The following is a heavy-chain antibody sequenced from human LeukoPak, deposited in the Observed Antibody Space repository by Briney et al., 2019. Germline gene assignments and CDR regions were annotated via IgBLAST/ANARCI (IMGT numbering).Heavy chain of an antibody. J-gene: IGHJ4*02. V-gene: IGHV3-15*01. D-gene: IGHD2-2*02. Sequence: GGSLRLSCAASGFTFSSYGMHWVRQAPGKGLEWVGRIKSKTDGGTTDYAAPVKGRFTISRDDSKNTLYLQMNSLKTEDTAVYYCTTDSLKYCSSTSCYTGGVDYWGQGTLVTVSS. CDR3: TTDSLKYCSSTSCYTGGVDY. CDR1: GFTFSSYG. CDR2: IKSKTDGGTT.